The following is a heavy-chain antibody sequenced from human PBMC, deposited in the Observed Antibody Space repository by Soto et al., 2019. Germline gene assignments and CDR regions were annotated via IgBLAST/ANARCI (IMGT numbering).Heavy chain of an antibody. Sequence: ETLSLTSTVSGGSISSGSYYWGWIRQPPEKGLEWIASIYYSGSTYYNPSLKSRVTTFVDTSKNQFSLKLSSVTAADTALYYCARQGYYGSGSSYKFRWFDPWGQGTLVTVS. CDR2: IYYSGST. CDR1: GGSISSGSYY. CDR3: ARQGYYGSGSSYKFRWFDP. V-gene: IGHV4-39*01. D-gene: IGHD3-10*01. J-gene: IGHJ5*02.